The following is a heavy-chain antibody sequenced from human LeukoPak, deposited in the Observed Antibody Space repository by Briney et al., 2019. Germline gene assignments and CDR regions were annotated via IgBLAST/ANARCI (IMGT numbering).Heavy chain of an antibody. CDR1: GGSISSSNW. Sequence: SGTLSLTCAVSGGSISSSNWWSWVRQPPGKGLEWIGEIYHSGSTNYNPSLKSRVTISVDTSKNQFSLKLSSVTAADTAVYYCARGIEKYYDFWSGPFDIWGQGTMVTVSS. J-gene: IGHJ3*02. CDR2: IYHSGST. D-gene: IGHD3-3*01. V-gene: IGHV4-4*02. CDR3: ARGIEKYYDFWSGPFDI.